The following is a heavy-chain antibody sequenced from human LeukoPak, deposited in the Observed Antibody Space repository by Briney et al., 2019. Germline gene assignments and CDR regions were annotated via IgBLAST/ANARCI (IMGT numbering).Heavy chain of an antibody. V-gene: IGHV4-4*02. CDR2: IYHSGST. CDR3: ARRRGGYSYGSWFDP. D-gene: IGHD5-18*01. J-gene: IGHJ5*02. Sequence: PSGTLSLTCAVSGGSISSSNWWSWVRQPPGKGLEWIGEIYHSGSTNYNPSLKSRVTISVDKSKNQFSLKLSSVTAADTAVYYCARRRGGYSYGSWFDPWGQGTLVTVSS. CDR1: GGSISSSNW.